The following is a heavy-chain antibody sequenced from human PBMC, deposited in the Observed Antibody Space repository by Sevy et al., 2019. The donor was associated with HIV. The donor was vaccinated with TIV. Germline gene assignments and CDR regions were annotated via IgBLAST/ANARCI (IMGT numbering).Heavy chain of an antibody. CDR3: TWDHDYYYGMNV. CDR1: GFTFINAW. CDR2: IKSKGGGGTI. V-gene: IGHV3-15*07. J-gene: IGHJ6*02. Sequence: GGSLRLSCAASGFTFINAWMHWVRQAPGKGLEWVGRIKSKGGGGTIDYAAPVKGRFSISRDDSKNTLYLQMNSLKIEDTALYYSTWDHDYYYGMNVWGQGTTVTVSS. D-gene: IGHD1-26*01.